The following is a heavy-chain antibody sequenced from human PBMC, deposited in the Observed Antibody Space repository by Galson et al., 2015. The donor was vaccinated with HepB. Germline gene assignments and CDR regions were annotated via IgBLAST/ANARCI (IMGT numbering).Heavy chain of an antibody. Sequence: SLRLSCAASGFTFRSYSMNWVRQSPGKGPEWVSSISTSSSYIYYADSVKGRFTISRDNAKNSLFLRMNGLRAEDTAVYYCARVLGFCSGDSCYSHDYDALDMWGQGTMVTVSS. CDR1: GFTFRSYS. CDR3: ARVLGFCSGDSCYSHDYDALDM. V-gene: IGHV3-21*01. CDR2: ISTSSSYI. D-gene: IGHD2-15*01. J-gene: IGHJ3*02.